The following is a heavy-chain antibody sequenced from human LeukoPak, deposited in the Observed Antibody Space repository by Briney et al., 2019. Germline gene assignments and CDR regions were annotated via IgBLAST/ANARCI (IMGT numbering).Heavy chain of an antibody. CDR3: ARDIAGTDFDY. V-gene: IGHV3-21*01. Sequence: GGSLRLSCAASGFTFSSYSMNWVRQAPGKGLEWVSSIGSSSSYIYYADSVKGRFTISRDNAKNSLYLQMNSLRAEDTAVYYCARDIAGTDFDYWGQGTLVTVSS. CDR2: IGSSSSYI. D-gene: IGHD6-13*01. J-gene: IGHJ4*02. CDR1: GFTFSSYS.